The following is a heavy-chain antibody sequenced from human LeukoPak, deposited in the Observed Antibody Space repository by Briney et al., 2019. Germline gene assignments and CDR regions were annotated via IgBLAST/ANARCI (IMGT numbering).Heavy chain of an antibody. J-gene: IGHJ4*02. Sequence: SGPTQVNPTQTLTLTCTFSGFSLSTSGMCVSWIRQPPGKALEWLARIDWDDDKYYSTSLKTRLTISKDTSKNQVVLTMTNMDPVDTATYYCARITPAGRQLDYWGQGTLVTVSS. V-gene: IGHV2-70*11. CDR3: ARITPAGRQLDY. CDR2: IDWDDDK. CDR1: GFSLSTSGMC. D-gene: IGHD6-13*01.